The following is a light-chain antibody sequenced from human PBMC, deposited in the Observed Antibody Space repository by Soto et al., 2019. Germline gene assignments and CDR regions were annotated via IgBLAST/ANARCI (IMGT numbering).Light chain of an antibody. V-gene: IGKV1-5*03. J-gene: IGKJ1*01. CDR3: QHYSSYSEA. Sequence: DIQMSQSTFTLSGSIGDSVTITGRARQTISSWLAWYQQKPGKAPKRLIYKASTLKSGVPSRFSGSGSGTEFTLTISSLQPDDFATYYCQHYSSYSEAFGQGRKVDIK. CDR1: QTISSW. CDR2: KAS.